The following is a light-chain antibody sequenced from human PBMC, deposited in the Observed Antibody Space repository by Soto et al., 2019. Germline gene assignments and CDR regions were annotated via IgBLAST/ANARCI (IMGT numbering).Light chain of an antibody. J-gene: IGKJ1*01. Sequence: EIVMTQSPATLSVSPGERVTLSCRASQSVSSTLAWYQQKPGQAPRLLIYGASTRATDIPARFTGSGSGTEFTLTIGSLQSEDFAVYYCQQYGSSPRTFGQGTKVEIK. CDR2: GAS. CDR1: QSVSST. CDR3: QQYGSSPRT. V-gene: IGKV3-15*01.